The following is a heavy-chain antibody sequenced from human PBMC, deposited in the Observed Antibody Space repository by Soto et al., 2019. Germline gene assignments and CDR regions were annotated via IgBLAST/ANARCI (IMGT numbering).Heavy chain of an antibody. D-gene: IGHD3-9*01. CDR3: ARLHYDILTGYYDAFDI. Sequence: SETLSLTCTVSGGSISSYYWSWIRQPPGKGLEWIGYIYYSGSTNYNPSLKSRGTISVDTSKNQFSLKLSSVTAADTAVYYCARLHYDILTGYYDAFDIWGQGTMVTVSS. J-gene: IGHJ3*02. CDR2: IYYSGST. V-gene: IGHV4-59*08. CDR1: GGSISSYY.